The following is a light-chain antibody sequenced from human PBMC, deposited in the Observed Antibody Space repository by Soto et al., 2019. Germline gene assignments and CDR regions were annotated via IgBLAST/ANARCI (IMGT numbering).Light chain of an antibody. CDR3: SSSTRNXLYV. CDR2: DVS. J-gene: IGLJ1*01. V-gene: IGLV2-14*01. Sequence: QSFLTQPASVSGSPVQSITISCTGTSSDVCGYSYFSWYQQLPGKAPKLMIYDVSDRPSGVYNRFSGSKSGNTASLTISGLQAEDEADYYCSSSTRNXLYVVGTGTKVXVX. CDR1: SSDVCGYSY.